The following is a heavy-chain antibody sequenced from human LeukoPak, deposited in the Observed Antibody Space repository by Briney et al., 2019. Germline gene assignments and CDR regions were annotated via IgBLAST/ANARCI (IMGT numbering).Heavy chain of an antibody. V-gene: IGHV3-7*01. Sequence: GGSLRLSCAASGFTFSSYWMSWVRQAPGKGLEWVANIKQDGSEKYYVDSVKGRFTISRDNAKNSLYLQMNSLRAEDTAVYYCARDFRDYDILTGYWGQGTLVTVSS. CDR1: GFTFSSYW. D-gene: IGHD3-9*01. CDR2: IKQDGSEK. CDR3: ARDFRDYDILTGY. J-gene: IGHJ4*02.